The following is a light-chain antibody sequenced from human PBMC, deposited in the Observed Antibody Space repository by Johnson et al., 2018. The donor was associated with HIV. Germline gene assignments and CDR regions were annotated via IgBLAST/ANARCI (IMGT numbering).Light chain of an antibody. CDR1: SSNIGNNY. CDR3: GTWDSSLSAGV. V-gene: IGLV1-51*02. J-gene: IGLJ1*01. Sequence: QAVLTQPPSVSAAPGQKVTISCSGSSSNIGNNYVSWYQQLPGTAPKLLIYENNKRPSGIPDRFSGSKSGTSATLGLTGIQTGDEADYYCGTWDSSLSAGVFGTVTKVAVL. CDR2: ENN.